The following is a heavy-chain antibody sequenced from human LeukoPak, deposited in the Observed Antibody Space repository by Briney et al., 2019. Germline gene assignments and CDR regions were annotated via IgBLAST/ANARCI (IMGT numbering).Heavy chain of an antibody. V-gene: IGHV3-7*04. CDR1: GFTFSNYW. J-gene: IGHJ6*02. Sequence: GGSLRLSCAASGFTFSNYWMSWVRQAPGKGLEWVANIKRDGSEKYYVDSVKGRFTISRDNAKNSLYLQMNSLRAEDTAVYYCARDRYSGGGLDVWGQGTTVTVSS. CDR2: IKRDGSEK. CDR3: ARDRYSGGGLDV. D-gene: IGHD2-15*01.